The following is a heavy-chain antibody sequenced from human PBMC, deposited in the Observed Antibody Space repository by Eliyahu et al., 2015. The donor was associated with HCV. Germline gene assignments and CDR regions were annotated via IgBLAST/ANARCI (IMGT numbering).Heavy chain of an antibody. J-gene: IGHJ4*02. CDR1: GGSXSSSSYY. CDR2: IYYSGXT. Sequence: QLQLQESGPGLVKPSETLSLTCTVSGGSXSSSSYYXGWIRQPPGKGLEWIGSIYYSGXTYYNPSLKRRVTISVDTSKNQFSLKLYSMTAADTAVYYCARLSIEFVVVSNDYWGQGTLVTVSS. V-gene: IGHV4-39*01. CDR3: ARLSIEFVVVSNDY. D-gene: IGHD2-15*01.